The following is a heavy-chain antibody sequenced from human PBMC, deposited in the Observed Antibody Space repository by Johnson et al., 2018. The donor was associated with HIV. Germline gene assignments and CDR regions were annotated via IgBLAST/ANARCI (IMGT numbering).Heavy chain of an antibody. V-gene: IGHV3-23*04. CDR1: GFTFSSYA. J-gene: IGHJ3*02. CDR2: ISGSGGST. Sequence: VQLVESGGGLVQPGGSLRLSCAASGFTFSSYAMNWVRQAPGKGLEWVSTISGSGGSTYYADSVKGRFTISRDNSKNTLYLQMNSLRAEDTAVYYCARDMCSGGSCYAVDIWGQGTMVTVSS. CDR3: ARDMCSGGSCYAVDI. D-gene: IGHD2-15*01.